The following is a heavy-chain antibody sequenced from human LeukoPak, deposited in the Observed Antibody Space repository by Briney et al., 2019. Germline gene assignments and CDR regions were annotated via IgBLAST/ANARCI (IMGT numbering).Heavy chain of an antibody. J-gene: IGHJ4*02. CDR3: ATRSGNDY. CDR1: GFTFSSYS. D-gene: IGHD3-3*01. V-gene: IGHV3-48*01. Sequence: GGSLRLSCAASGFTFSSYSMNWVRQAPGKGLEWVSYITNSSSALKYADSVKGRFTISRDNAKSSSYLQMNSLRAEDTAIYYCATRSGNDYWGQGTLVTVSS. CDR2: ITNSSSAL.